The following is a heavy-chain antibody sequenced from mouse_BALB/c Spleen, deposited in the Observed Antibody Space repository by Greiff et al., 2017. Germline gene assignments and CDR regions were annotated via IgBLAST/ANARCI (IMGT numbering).Heavy chain of an antibody. CDR1: GYTFTSYY. V-gene: IGHV1S81*02. CDR3: TRKGTRGDY. Sequence: VKLQESGAELVKPGASVKLSCKASGYTFTSYYMYWVKQRPGQGLEWIGEINPSNGGTNFNEKFKSKATLTVDKSSSTAYMQLSSLTSEDSAVYYCTRKGTRGDYWGQGTSVTVSS. J-gene: IGHJ4*01. CDR2: INPSNGGT.